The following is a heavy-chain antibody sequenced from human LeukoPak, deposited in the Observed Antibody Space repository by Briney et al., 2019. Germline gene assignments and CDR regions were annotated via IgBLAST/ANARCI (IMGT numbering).Heavy chain of an antibody. CDR2: INWNGGST. Sequence: GGSLRLSCAASGFTFDEYGMSWVRQVPGKGLEWVSGINWNGGSTGYADSVKGRFTISRDNAKNSLYLQMNSLRAEDTALYYCARDSNPYYYVSGSDYWGQGALVIVSS. V-gene: IGHV3-20*04. J-gene: IGHJ4*02. CDR3: ARDSNPYYYVSGSDY. CDR1: GFTFDEYG. D-gene: IGHD3-10*01.